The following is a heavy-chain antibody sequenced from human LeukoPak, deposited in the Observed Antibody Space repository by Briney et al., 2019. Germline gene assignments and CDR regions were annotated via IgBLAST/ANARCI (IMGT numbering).Heavy chain of an antibody. Sequence: GGSLRLSCAASGFTFSTSWMTWVRQTPGKWLEWVANINHDGRETYYVGSVKGRFTISRDNAKNSLYLQMNSLREEDTAIYYCARELVVGPAEYFQQWGQGTVVTVSS. D-gene: IGHD2-8*02. CDR1: GFTFSTSW. V-gene: IGHV3-7*01. CDR3: ARELVVGPAEYFQQ. J-gene: IGHJ1*01. CDR2: INHDGRET.